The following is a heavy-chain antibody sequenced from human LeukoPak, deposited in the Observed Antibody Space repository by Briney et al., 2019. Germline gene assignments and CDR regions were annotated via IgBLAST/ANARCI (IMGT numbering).Heavy chain of an antibody. CDR1: GFTFNNYG. V-gene: IGHV3-48*01. Sequence: GGSLRLSCAASGFTFNNYGMHWVRQAPGKGLEWVSYSSSRSSTIYYADSVKGRFTISRDNAKNSLYLQMNSLRAEDTAVYYCARATYSSSSAELDYWGQGTLVTVSS. CDR2: SSSRSSTI. J-gene: IGHJ4*02. D-gene: IGHD6-6*01. CDR3: ARATYSSSSAELDY.